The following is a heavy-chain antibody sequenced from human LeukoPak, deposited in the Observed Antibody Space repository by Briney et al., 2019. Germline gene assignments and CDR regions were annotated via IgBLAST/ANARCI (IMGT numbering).Heavy chain of an antibody. Sequence: SETLSLTCTVSAGSISNYYWSCIRQPAGKGLEWIGRIYTSGSTNYNPSLKSRVTMSVDTSKNQFSLKLNSVTAADTAVYYCARTPIYYFDDSGYYNWGQGTLVTVSS. V-gene: IGHV4-4*07. J-gene: IGHJ4*02. CDR3: ARTPIYYFDDSGYYN. CDR1: AGSISNYY. CDR2: IYTSGST. D-gene: IGHD3-22*01.